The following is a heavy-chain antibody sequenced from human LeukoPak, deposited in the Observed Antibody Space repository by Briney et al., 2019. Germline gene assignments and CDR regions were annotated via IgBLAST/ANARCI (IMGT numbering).Heavy chain of an antibody. D-gene: IGHD6-19*01. CDR1: GFIVSSKY. CDR3: AIYEIAVPALDY. CDR2: IFSGDST. V-gene: IGHV3-66*01. Sequence: PGGSLRLSCAASGFIVSSKYMSWVRQAPGKGLEWVSIIFSGDSTYYADSVKGRFTISRDNSKNTVYLQMSSLRAEDTAVYYCAIYEIAVPALDYWGQGTLVTVSS. J-gene: IGHJ4*02.